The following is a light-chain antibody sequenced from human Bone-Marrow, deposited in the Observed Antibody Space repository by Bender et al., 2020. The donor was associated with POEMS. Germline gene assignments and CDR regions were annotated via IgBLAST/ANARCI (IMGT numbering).Light chain of an antibody. CDR1: SSDVGGYNY. J-gene: IGLJ2*01. V-gene: IGLV2-14*03. CDR3: SSFASGSTVV. Sequence: QSALTQPASVSGSPGQSITISCTGTSSDVGGYNYVSWYQQLPGKVPKLLISDVTNRPSGVSNRFSGSKSGNTASLTISGLQAEDEADYYCSSFASGSTVVFGGGTKLTVL. CDR2: DVT.